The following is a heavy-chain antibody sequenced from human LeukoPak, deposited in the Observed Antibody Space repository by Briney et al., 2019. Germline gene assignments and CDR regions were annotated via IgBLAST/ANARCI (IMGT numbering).Heavy chain of an antibody. CDR1: GGSISSYY. CDR3: SRDVEWFPMDV. CDR2: IYASGGT. D-gene: IGHD3-3*01. Sequence: PSETLSLTCTVPGGSISSYYRSWIWPPAGTGLEWIGRIYASGGTTYTTPITSRVIMSVDRSKNRFSLNLNSVTAAPPAVYYCSRDVEWFPMDVWGKGTTVTVSS. V-gene: IGHV4-4*07. J-gene: IGHJ6*03.